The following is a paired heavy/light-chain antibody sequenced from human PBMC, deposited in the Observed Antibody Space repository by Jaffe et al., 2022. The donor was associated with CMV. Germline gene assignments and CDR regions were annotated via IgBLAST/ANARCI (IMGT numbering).Light chain of an antibody. J-gene: IGLJ3*02. Sequence: QLVLTQSPSASASLGASVKLTCTLSSGHGTYAIAWHQQQPEKGPRYLLELNSDGSYTKGDGIPDRFSGSSSGAERYLIISSLQSEDEADYYCQTWGTGLRVFGGGTKLTVL. CDR1: SGHGTYA. V-gene: IGLV4-69*01. CDR2: LNSDGSY. CDR3: QTWGTGLRV.
Heavy chain of an antibody. J-gene: IGHJ4*02. Sequence: EVQLVESGGGLVKPGGSLRLSCAASGFTFSTSHMNWVRQSPGKGLEWVSYISSLSDYIFYADSLKGRFTISRDNAKNSLYLQMNSLRAEDTAVYYCAREARIGGILESWGQGTLVTVSS. CDR3: AREARIGGILES. D-gene: IGHD3-10*01. CDR2: ISSLSDYI. V-gene: IGHV3-21*02. CDR1: GFTFSTSH.